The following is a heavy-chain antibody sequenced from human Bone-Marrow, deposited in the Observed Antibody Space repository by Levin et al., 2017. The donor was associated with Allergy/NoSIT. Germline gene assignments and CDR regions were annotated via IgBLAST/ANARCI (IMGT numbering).Heavy chain of an antibody. J-gene: IGHJ4*02. CDR1: GFSLSTSGVG. D-gene: IGHD2-2*01. CDR3: AHRPYSVTNCNGYYFDS. CDR2: IYWDDDT. Sequence: SGPTLVKPSQTLTLTCTFSGFSLSTSGVGVGWIRQPPGKALEWLALIYWDDDTRYSPSLRSRLTATKDTSKNQVVLTMTNMDPVDTATYYCAHRPYSVTNCNGYYFDSWGQGTLVTVSS. V-gene: IGHV2-5*02.